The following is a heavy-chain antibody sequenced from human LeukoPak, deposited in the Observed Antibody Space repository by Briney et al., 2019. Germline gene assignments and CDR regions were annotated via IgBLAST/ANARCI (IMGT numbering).Heavy chain of an antibody. CDR1: GFTFSSYW. CDR2: IKQDGSEK. D-gene: IGHD6-13*01. CDR3: ARRGYSSSWYAHNWFDP. J-gene: IGHJ5*02. V-gene: IGHV3-7*01. Sequence: GGSLRLSCAAPGFTFSSYWMSWVRQAPGKGLEWVANIKQDGSEKYYVDSVKGRFTISRDNAKNSLYLQMNSLRAEDTAVYYCARRGYSSSWYAHNWFDPWGQGTLVTVSS.